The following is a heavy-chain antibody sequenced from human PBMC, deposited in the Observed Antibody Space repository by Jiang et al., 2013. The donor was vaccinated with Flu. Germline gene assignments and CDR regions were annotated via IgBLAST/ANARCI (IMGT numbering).Heavy chain of an antibody. J-gene: IGHJ6*02. CDR1: GYTFTGYY. CDR2: INPNSGDT. Sequence: GAEVKKPGASVKVSCKASGYTFTGYYMHWVRQAPGQGLEWMGWINPNSGDTNYAQKFQDRVTMTRDTSISAAYMELSRLRSDDTAVFYCARDRLDITGDYYYYYGMEVWGQGTTVTVSS. CDR3: ARDRLDITGDYYYYYGMEV. V-gene: IGHV1-2*02. D-gene: IGHD1-1*01.